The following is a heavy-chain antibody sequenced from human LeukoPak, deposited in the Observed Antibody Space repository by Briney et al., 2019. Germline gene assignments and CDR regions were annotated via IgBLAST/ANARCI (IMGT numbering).Heavy chain of an antibody. CDR1: GFTFDDYA. CDR3: AKGPMIAGDYFDY. CDR2: ISWNSGSI. D-gene: IGHD3-22*01. Sequence: QSGGSLRLSCAASGFTFDDYAMHWVRQAPGKGLEWVSGISWNSGSIGYADSVKGRSTISRDNAKNSLYLQMNSLRAEDTALYYCAKGPMIAGDYFDYWGQGTLVTVSS. V-gene: IGHV3-9*01. J-gene: IGHJ4*02.